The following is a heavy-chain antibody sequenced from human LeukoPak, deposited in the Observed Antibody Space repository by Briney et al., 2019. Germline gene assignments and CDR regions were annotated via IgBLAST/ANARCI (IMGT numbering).Heavy chain of an antibody. Sequence: GGSLRLSCAASGFTFSSYEMNWVRQAPGKGLGWVSYISSSGSTIYYADSVKGRFTISRDNAKNSLYLQMNSLRAEDTAVYYCARLGIAAAGEVDYWGQGTLVTVSS. CDR1: GFTFSSYE. CDR2: ISSSGSTI. J-gene: IGHJ4*02. CDR3: ARLGIAAAGEVDY. D-gene: IGHD6-13*01. V-gene: IGHV3-48*03.